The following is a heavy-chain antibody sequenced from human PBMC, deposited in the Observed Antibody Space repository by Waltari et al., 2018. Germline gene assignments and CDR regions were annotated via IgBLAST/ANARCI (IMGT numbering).Heavy chain of an antibody. CDR2: ISGSGGST. J-gene: IGHJ4*02. CDR1: GFTFSSYA. V-gene: IGHV3-23*01. CDR3: AKDFGSTGYCSGGSCYSPASD. D-gene: IGHD2-15*01. Sequence: EVQLLESGGGLVQPGGSLRLSCAASGFTFSSYAMSWVRQAPGKGLEWVSAISGSGGSTYYADSVKGRFTISSDNSKNTLYLQMNRLRAEDTAVYYCAKDFGSTGYCSGGSCYSPASDWGQGTLVTVSS.